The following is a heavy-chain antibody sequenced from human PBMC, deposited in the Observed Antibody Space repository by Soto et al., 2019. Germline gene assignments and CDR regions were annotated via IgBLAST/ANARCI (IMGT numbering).Heavy chain of an antibody. J-gene: IGHJ6*02. CDR1: GFDFSHYS. Sequence: VQLVESGGGLVQPGGSLRLSCAASGFDFSHYSMKWVRQAPGKGLEWVSYISSSIVTMYYADSVKGRFTISRDNAKNSLYLQMNSLRDEDTAVYYCARSRGRLYGMDVWGQGTTVTVSS. D-gene: IGHD6-19*01. CDR2: ISSSIVTM. V-gene: IGHV3-48*02. CDR3: ARSRGRLYGMDV.